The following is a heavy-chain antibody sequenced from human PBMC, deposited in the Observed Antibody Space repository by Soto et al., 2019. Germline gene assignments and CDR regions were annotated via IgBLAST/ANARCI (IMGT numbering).Heavy chain of an antibody. CDR2: INQDGSER. D-gene: IGHD3-22*01. CDR3: AGGCVHFYENIFDY. J-gene: IGHJ4*02. CDR1: GFSLIPYW. Sequence: GGSLRLSCGASGFSLIPYWMSWVRQAPGKGLEWVANINQDGSERNYVDSVRGRFTISRDNAQNSVFLQMNSLRAEDMAVYFYAGGCVHFYENIFDYWAQGTTVTASS. V-gene: IGHV3-7*03.